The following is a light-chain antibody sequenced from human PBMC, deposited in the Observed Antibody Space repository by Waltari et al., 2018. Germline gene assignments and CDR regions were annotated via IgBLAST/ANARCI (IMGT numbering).Light chain of an antibody. CDR1: QNINIW. V-gene: IGKV1-5*03. J-gene: IGKJ1*01. Sequence: DIQMSQSPSTLSTSVGDRVTITCRASQNINIWLAWFQQKPGKAPKLLISRASTLESGVPSRFSGGGSGTEFSLTISSLQADDFATYYCQQYNSFPWTFGQGTKVGLK. CDR3: QQYNSFPWT. CDR2: RAS.